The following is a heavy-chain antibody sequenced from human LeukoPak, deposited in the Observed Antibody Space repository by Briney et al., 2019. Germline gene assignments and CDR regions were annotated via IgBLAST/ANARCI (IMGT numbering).Heavy chain of an antibody. J-gene: IGHJ5*02. CDR3: ARAGDWFDP. Sequence: SQTLSLTCTVSGGSISSGGYYWSWIRQHPGKGLEWIGYIYNPSLKSRVTISVDTSKNQFSLKLSSVTAADTAVYYCARAGDWFDPWGQGTLVTVSS. CDR1: GGSISSGGYY. V-gene: IGHV4-31*03.